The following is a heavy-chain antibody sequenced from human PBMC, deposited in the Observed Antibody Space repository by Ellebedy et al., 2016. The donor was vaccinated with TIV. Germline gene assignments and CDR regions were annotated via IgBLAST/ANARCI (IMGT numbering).Heavy chain of an antibody. CDR3: AKEGSIKGAPLFDV. J-gene: IGHJ4*02. V-gene: IGHV3-23*01. CDR1: GFTFSSYA. Sequence: GESPKISCAASGFTFSSYAMSWVRQAPGKGLEWVSGISGGDDKAYYEDSVKGRFTISRDNSKNTLYLQMNSLRAEDTAIYYCAKEGSIKGAPLFDVWGQGALITVSS. D-gene: IGHD6-6*01. CDR2: ISGGDDKA.